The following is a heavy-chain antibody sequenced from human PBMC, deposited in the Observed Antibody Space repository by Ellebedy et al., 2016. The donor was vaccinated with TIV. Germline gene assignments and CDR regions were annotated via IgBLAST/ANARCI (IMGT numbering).Heavy chain of an antibody. Sequence: GGSLRLXXAASGFTFSGSAMHWVRQASGKGLEWVGRIRSKANSYATAYAASVKGRFTISRDDSKNTAYLQMNSLKTEDTAVYYCARCRGGDLYGMDVWGQGTTVTVSS. J-gene: IGHJ6*02. CDR3: ARCRGGDLYGMDV. CDR1: GFTFSGSA. D-gene: IGHD2-21*01. V-gene: IGHV3-73*01. CDR2: IRSKANSYAT.